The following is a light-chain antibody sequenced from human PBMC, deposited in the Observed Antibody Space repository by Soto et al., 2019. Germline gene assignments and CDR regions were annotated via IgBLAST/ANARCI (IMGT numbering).Light chain of an antibody. CDR1: QSISSW. CDR3: QQSFRPHIT. CDR2: SAS. Sequence: DIQMTESPSTLSASVGDRVTITCRASQSISSWLAWYQQKAGEVPKLLIYSASSLQSGVPSRFSGSASGTDFTLSISNLQPEDVATYYCQQSFRPHITFGQGTRLEIK. J-gene: IGKJ5*01. V-gene: IGKV1-39*01.